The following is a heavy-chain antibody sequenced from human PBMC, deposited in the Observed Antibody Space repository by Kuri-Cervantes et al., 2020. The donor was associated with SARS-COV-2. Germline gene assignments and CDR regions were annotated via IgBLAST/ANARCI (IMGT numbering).Heavy chain of an antibody. J-gene: IGHJ6*02. CDR3: ARGDSGYAGYYYYGMDV. D-gene: IGHD5-12*01. CDR2: ISGSGGST. V-gene: IGHV3-23*01. Sequence: LSLTCAASGFTFSSYAMSWVRQAPGKGLEWVSVISGSGGSTYYADSVKGRFTISRDNPKNTLYLQMNSLRAEDTAVYYCARGDSGYAGYYYYGMDVWGQGTTVTVSS. CDR1: GFTFSSYA.